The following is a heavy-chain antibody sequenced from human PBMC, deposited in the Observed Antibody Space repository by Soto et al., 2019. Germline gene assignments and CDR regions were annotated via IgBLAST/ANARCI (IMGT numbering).Heavy chain of an antibody. J-gene: IGHJ5*02. V-gene: IGHV4-39*02. CDR2: IYYSGST. CDR1: GGSISSSSYY. Sequence: QLQLQESGPGLVKPSETLSLTCTVSGGSISSSSYYWGWIRQPPGKGLEWIGSIYYSGSTYYNPSLKSRVTISVDTSKNQFSLKLSSVTAADTAVYYCAREGRVGHWFDPWGQGTLVTVSS. D-gene: IGHD1-26*01. CDR3: AREGRVGHWFDP.